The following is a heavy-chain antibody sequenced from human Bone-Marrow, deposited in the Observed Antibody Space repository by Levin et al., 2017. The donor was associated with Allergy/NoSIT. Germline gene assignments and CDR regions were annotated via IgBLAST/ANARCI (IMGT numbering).Heavy chain of an antibody. D-gene: IGHD2-8*01. Sequence: SETLSLTCTVSGDSVSSTSYFWTWIRQPPGKGLEWIGYIYYSGSTIYNPSLMGRAAMSIDASNNQFSLKLTSVTAAATAIYYCARDHRPQRSCYDGVCYRIDPWGRGTLVVVSS. V-gene: IGHV4-61*01. CDR1: GDSVSSTSYF. CDR2: IYYSGST. CDR3: ARDHRPQRSCYDGVCYRIDP. J-gene: IGHJ5*02.